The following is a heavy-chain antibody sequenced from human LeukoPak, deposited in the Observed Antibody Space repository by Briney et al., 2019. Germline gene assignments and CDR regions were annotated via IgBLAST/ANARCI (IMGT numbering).Heavy chain of an antibody. CDR2: IYTSGST. CDR3: ARRRNPHAFDI. D-gene: IGHD1-14*01. V-gene: IGHV4-4*07. J-gene: IGHJ3*02. Sequence: SETLSLTCTVSGGSISSYYWSWIRQPAGKGREWIGRIYTSGSTNYNPSLKSRVTMSVDTSKNQFSLKLSAVAAADTAVYYCARRRNPHAFDIWGQGTMVTVSS. CDR1: GGSISSYY.